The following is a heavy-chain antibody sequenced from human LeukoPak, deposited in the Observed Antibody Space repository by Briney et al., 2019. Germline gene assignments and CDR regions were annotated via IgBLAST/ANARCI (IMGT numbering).Heavy chain of an antibody. CDR3: ARDLIIVATNLKDSG. D-gene: IGHD5-12*01. CDR1: GFTVSSNY. CDR2: IYSGGST. Sequence: GGSLRLSCAASGFTVSSNYMSWVRQAPGRGLEWVSVIYSGGSTYYADSVKGRFTISRYNSKNTLYLQMNSLRAEDTAVYYCARDLIIVATNLKDSGWGQGTLVTVSS. J-gene: IGHJ4*02. V-gene: IGHV3-66*01.